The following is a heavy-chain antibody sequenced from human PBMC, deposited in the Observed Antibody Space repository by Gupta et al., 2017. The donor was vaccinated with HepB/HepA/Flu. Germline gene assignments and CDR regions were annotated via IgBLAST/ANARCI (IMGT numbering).Heavy chain of an antibody. CDR3: ARGRRYCSSTSCYTGNNWFDP. J-gene: IGHJ5*02. CDR1: GYNFTSYD. D-gene: IGHD2-2*02. CDR2: MNPNSSNT. Sequence: QVQLVQSGAEVKKPGASVTVSCKASGYNFTSYDINWVRQATGTGLEWMGLMNPNSSNTGYAQKFQGRVTITRNTSISTAYMELSSLRSEDTAVYYCARGRRYCSSTSCYTGNNWFDPWGQGTLVTVAS. V-gene: IGHV1-8*03.